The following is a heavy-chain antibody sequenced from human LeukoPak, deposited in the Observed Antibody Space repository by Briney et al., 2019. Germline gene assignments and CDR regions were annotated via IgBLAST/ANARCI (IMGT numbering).Heavy chain of an antibody. J-gene: IGHJ4*02. CDR2: MYYSGST. D-gene: IGHD1-26*01. CDR3: ASLYSGSYDTGSFDYFNY. V-gene: IGHV4-59*01. Sequence: SETLSLTCTVSGGSISSYYWSWIRQPPGKGLEWIGYMYYSGSTNYNPSLKRRVTISVDTSKNQFSLKLSSVTAADTAVYYCASLYSGSYDTGSFDYFNYWGQGTLVTVSS. CDR1: GGSISSYY.